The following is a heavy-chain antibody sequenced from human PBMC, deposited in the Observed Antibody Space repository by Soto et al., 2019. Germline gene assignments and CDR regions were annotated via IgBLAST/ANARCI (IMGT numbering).Heavy chain of an antibody. Sequence: GASVKVSCKASGYTFTSYDINWVRQATGQGLEWMGWMNPNSGNTGYAQKFQGRVTMTRNTSISTAYMELSSLGSEDTAVYYCARSLAAPTGFDYWGQGTLVTVSS. V-gene: IGHV1-8*01. J-gene: IGHJ4*02. CDR3: ARSLAAPTGFDY. CDR2: MNPNSGNT. CDR1: GYTFTSYD. D-gene: IGHD6-6*01.